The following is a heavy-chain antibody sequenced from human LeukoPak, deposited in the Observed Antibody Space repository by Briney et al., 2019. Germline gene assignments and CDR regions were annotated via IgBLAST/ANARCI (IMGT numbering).Heavy chain of an antibody. CDR3: ARVIAVADRRAFDI. CDR2: IKTNTGNP. V-gene: IGHV7-4-1*02. CDR1: GYTFTKYA. Sequence: ASVKVSCKASGYTFTKYAVNWVRQAPGQGLQWMGWIKTNTGNPTYAQGFTGRFVFSLDTSVTTAYLQISSLKDEDTAVYYCARVIAVADRRAFDIWGQGTMVTVSS. D-gene: IGHD6-13*01. J-gene: IGHJ3*02.